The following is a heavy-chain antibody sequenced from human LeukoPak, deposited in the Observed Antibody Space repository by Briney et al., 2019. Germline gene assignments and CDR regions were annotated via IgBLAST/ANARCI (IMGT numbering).Heavy chain of an antibody. J-gene: IGHJ4*02. CDR3: VRVLAATPAFDY. CDR2: IKQDGSEK. Sequence: PWGSLRLSCAASGFTFSSYWMSWVRQAPGKGLEWVANIKQDGSEKYYVDSVKGRFTISRDNAKNSLFLQMNSLRAEDTAVYYCVRVLAATPAFDYWGRGTLVTVSS. V-gene: IGHV3-7*04. D-gene: IGHD2-15*01. CDR1: GFTFSSYW.